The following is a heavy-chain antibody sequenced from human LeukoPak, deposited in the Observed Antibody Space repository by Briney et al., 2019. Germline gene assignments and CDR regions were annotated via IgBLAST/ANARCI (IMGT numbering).Heavy chain of an antibody. J-gene: IGHJ4*02. CDR3: ARGTFCSSTSCYHFDY. Sequence: ASVKVSCKASGYTFTDFYMNWVRQAPGQGLEWMGIINPSGASTSYAQKFQGRVTITRDTSINTAYMELSSLRSEDTAVYYCARGTFCSSTSCYHFDYWGQGTLVIVSS. CDR2: INPSGAST. CDR1: GYTFTDFY. V-gene: IGHV1-46*01. D-gene: IGHD2-2*01.